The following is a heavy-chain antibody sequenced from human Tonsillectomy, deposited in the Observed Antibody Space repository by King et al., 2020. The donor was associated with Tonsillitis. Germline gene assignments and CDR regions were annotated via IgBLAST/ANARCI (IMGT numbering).Heavy chain of an antibody. CDR1: GFTFQNYG. CDR2: ISYEGKND. Sequence: QLVQSGGGVVQPGRSLRLSCAGSGFTFQNYGIHWVRQAPGKGLEWVAVISYEGKNDYYADSVKGRFTVSRDNSKNTVYLQMNSLRPEDTAVYYCAKEGGTMRQWVAHFDYWGQGTLVTASS. V-gene: IGHV3-30*18. J-gene: IGHJ4*02. CDR3: AKEGGTMRQWVAHFDY. D-gene: IGHD2-15*01.